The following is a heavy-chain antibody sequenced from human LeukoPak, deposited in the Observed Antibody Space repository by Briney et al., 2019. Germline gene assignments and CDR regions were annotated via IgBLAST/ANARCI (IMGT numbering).Heavy chain of an antibody. Sequence: SETLSLTCTVSGGSISSYYWSWIRQPPGKGLEWIGYIYYSGSTNYNPSLKSRVTISVDTSKNQFSLKLSSVTAADTAVYYCARSVLLWFGELSDAFDIWGQGTMVTVSS. D-gene: IGHD3-10*01. CDR3: ARSVLLWFGELSDAFDI. J-gene: IGHJ3*02. V-gene: IGHV4-59*08. CDR2: IYYSGST. CDR1: GGSISSYY.